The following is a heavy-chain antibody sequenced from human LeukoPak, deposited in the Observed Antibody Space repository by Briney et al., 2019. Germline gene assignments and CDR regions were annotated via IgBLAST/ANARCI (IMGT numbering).Heavy chain of an antibody. Sequence: SETLSLTCAVYGGSFSGYYWSWIRQPPGKGLEWIGEINHSGSTNYNPSLRSRVTISVDTSKNQFSLKLSSVTAADTAVYYCARGRSGSLDWGQGTLVTVSS. J-gene: IGHJ4*02. D-gene: IGHD1-26*01. CDR1: GGSFSGYY. CDR2: INHSGST. CDR3: ARGRSGSLD. V-gene: IGHV4-34*01.